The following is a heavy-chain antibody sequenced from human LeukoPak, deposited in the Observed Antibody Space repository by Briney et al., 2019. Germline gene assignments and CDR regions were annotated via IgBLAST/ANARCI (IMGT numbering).Heavy chain of an antibody. J-gene: IGHJ4*02. D-gene: IGHD3-10*01. CDR2: INHSGST. Sequence: PSETLSLTCAVYGGSFSGYYWSWIRQPPGKGLEWIGEINHSGSTNYNPSLKSRVTISVDTSKNQFSLKLSSVTAADTAVYYCAISLYYGSCYIWGQGTLVTVSS. CDR3: AISLYYGSCYI. V-gene: IGHV4-34*01. CDR1: GGSFSGYY.